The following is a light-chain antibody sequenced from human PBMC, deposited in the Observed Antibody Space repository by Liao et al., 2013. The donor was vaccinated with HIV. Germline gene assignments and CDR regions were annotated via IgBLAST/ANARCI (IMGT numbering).Light chain of an antibody. V-gene: IGLV3-1*01. CDR2: QDT. Sequence: SYELTQPPSVSVSPGQTASITCSGHKLGDKYACWYQQKPGQSPVLVIYQDTKRPSGIPERFSGSNSGNTATLTISGTQAMDEADYYCQAWDSSTDYVFGTGTTVTVL. CDR1: KLGDKY. CDR3: QAWDSSTDYV. J-gene: IGLJ1*01.